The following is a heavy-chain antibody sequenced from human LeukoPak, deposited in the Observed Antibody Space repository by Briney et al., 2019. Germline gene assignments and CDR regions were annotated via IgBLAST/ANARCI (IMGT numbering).Heavy chain of an antibody. J-gene: IGHJ5*02. Sequence: ASVKVSCKASGYTFSGYHIHWVRQAPGQGLEWMGRINPSFNPGVDVTSYAQKFQGRITMTRDISTNTVYMELSSLTSEDTAVYYCARARSPSSGYLLRDHNWFDPWGQGTLVTVSS. D-gene: IGHD3-22*01. V-gene: IGHV1-46*01. CDR2: INPSFNPGVDVT. CDR1: GYTFSGYH. CDR3: ARARSPSSGYLLRDHNWFDP.